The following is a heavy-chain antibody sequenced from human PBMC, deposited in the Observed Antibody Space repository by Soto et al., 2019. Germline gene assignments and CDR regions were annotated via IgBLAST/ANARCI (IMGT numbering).Heavy chain of an antibody. J-gene: IGHJ6*02. Sequence: EVQLVESGGGLVRPGGSLRLSCAASGFTFSSYWMSWVRQAPGKGLEWVANIKQDGSEKYYVDSVKGRLTISRDNAKNSLELQRNSLRAGDAAVYYCASEGFRVVMSYFGMDVWGQGTTVTVSS. D-gene: IGHD3-16*01. CDR2: IKQDGSEK. V-gene: IGHV3-7*04. CDR1: GFTFSSYW. CDR3: ASEGFRVVMSYFGMDV.